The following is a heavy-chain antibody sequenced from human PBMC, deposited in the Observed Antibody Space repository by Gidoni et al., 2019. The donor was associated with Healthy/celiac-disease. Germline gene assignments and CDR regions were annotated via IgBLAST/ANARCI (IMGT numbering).Heavy chain of an antibody. J-gene: IGHJ4*02. V-gene: IGHV4-34*01. CDR1: GGSFRGYY. D-gene: IGHD3-10*02. CDR2: IKHNGST. Sequence: QVQLQQWGAGRLKPSETLSLTCAVYGGSFRGYYWSWIRQPPGKGLEWIREIKHNGSTNYNPSLKSRVTISVDTSKNQFSLKLSSVTAADTAVYYCARVFGRDYWGQGTLVTVSS. CDR3: ARVFGRDY.